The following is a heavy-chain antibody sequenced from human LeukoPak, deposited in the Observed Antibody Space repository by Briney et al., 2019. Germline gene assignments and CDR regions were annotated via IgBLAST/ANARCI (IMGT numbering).Heavy chain of an antibody. D-gene: IGHD2-2*01. V-gene: IGHV1-2*02. CDR2: INPNSGGT. CDR1: GYTFTDYY. CDR3: ARDRYCSSTSCYEGTAMVTLPVYYFDY. Sequence: GASVKVSCKASGYTFTDYYMHWVRQAPGQGLEWMGWINPNSGGTNYAQKFQGRVTMTRDTSISTAYMELSRLRSDDTAVYYCARDRYCSSTSCYEGTAMVTLPVYYFDYWGQGTLVTVSS. J-gene: IGHJ4*02.